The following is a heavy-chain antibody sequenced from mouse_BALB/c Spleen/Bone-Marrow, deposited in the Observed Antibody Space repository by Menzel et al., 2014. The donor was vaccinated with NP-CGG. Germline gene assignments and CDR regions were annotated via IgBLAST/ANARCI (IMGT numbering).Heavy chain of an antibody. D-gene: IGHD1-1*01. CDR2: IDPANGNT. CDR1: GFNIKDTY. Sequence: VKLSCTASGFNIKDTYMHWVKQRPEQGLEWIGRIDPANGNTKYDPKFQGKATITADTSSNTAYLQLSSLTSEDTAVYYCAMYYYGSSLFAYWGQGTLVTVSA. J-gene: IGHJ3*01. V-gene: IGHV14-3*02. CDR3: AMYYYGSSLFAY.